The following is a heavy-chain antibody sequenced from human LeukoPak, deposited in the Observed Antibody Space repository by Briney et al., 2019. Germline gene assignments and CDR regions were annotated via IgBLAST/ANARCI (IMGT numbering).Heavy chain of an antibody. V-gene: IGHV4-59*01. CDR3: AREMGFMYSSGWPTWFDP. J-gene: IGHJ5*02. Sequence: SETLSLTCTVSGGSISSYYWSWIRQPPGKGLEWIGYIYYSGGTNYNPSLKSRVTISVDTSKNQFSLKLSSVTAADTAVYYCAREMGFMYSSGWPTWFDPWGQGTLVTVSS. CDR2: IYYSGGT. D-gene: IGHD6-19*01. CDR1: GGSISSYY.